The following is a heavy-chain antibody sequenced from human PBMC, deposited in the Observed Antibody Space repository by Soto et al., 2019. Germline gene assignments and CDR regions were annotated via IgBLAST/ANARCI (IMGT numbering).Heavy chain of an antibody. CDR3: ARGGSYYPYGMDV. CDR2: IYYSGST. J-gene: IGHJ6*02. D-gene: IGHD1-26*01. Sequence: PSETLSLTCTVSGGSISSYYWSWIRQPPGKGLEWIGYIYYSGSTNYNPSLKSRVTISVDTSKNQFSLKLSSVTAADTAVYYCARGGSYYPYGMDVWGQGTTVTVSS. V-gene: IGHV4-59*01. CDR1: GGSISSYY.